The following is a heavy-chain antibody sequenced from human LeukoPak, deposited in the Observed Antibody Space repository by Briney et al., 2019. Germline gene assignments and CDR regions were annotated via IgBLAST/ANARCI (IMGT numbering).Heavy chain of an antibody. V-gene: IGHV3-30*02. CDR1: GFTFSSYG. CDR3: AKASSSPLPFDY. CDR2: IRYDGSNK. J-gene: IGHJ4*02. D-gene: IGHD6-13*01. Sequence: GGSLRLSCAASGFTFSSYGMHWVRQAPGKGLEWVAFIRYDGSNKYYADFVKGRFTISRGNSKNTLYLQMNSLRAEDTAVYYCAKASSSPLPFDYWGQGTLVTVSS.